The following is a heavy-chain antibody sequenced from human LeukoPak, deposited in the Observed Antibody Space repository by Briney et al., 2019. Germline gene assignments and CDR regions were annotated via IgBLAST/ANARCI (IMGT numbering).Heavy chain of an antibody. Sequence: GGSLRLSCAASGFTFSSYSMNWVRQAPGKGLEWVSSISSSSYIYYADSVKGRFTISRDNAKNSLYLQMNSLRAEDTAVYYCARDPRSGYYNRDDAFDIWGQGTVVTVSS. D-gene: IGHD3-3*01. CDR2: ISSSSYI. V-gene: IGHV3-21*01. CDR3: ARDPRSGYYNRDDAFDI. CDR1: GFTFSSYS. J-gene: IGHJ3*02.